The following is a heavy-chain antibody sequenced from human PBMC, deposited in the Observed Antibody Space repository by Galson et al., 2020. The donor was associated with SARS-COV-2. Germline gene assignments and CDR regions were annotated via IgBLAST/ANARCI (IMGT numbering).Heavy chain of an antibody. V-gene: IGHV4-39*07. J-gene: IGHJ5*02. CDR2: IYYSGST. CDR1: GGSISSSSYY. CDR3: ARDSGQITIFGVVIISPAWFDP. Sequence: SQTLSLTCTVSGGSISSSSYYWGWIRQPPGKGLEWIGSIYYSGSTYYNPSLKSRVTISVDTSKNQFSLKPSSVTAADTAVYYCARDSGQITIFGVVIISPAWFDPWGQGTLVTVSS. D-gene: IGHD3-3*01.